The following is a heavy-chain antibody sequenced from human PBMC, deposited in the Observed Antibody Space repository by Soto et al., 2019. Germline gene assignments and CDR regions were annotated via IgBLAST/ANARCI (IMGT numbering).Heavy chain of an antibody. Sequence: QVQLVQSGAEVKKPGASVKVSCKASGYTFASYAISWMRQAPGQGLEWMGWISAYNGNTNYAQKLQGRVTMTTDTTTSTAYIELRSLRADDTAVYYCARDPPPPDYWGQGTLVTVSS. CDR1: GYTFASYA. J-gene: IGHJ4*02. V-gene: IGHV1-18*01. CDR2: ISAYNGNT. CDR3: ARDPPPPDY.